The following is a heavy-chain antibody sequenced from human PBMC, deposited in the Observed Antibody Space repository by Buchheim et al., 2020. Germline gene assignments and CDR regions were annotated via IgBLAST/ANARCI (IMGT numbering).Heavy chain of an antibody. Sequence: EVQLVESGGGLVQPGGSLRLSCAASGFTFSSYWMSWVRQAPGTGLEWVANIKQDGSEKYYVDSVTGRFTISRDNAKNSLYLQMNSLRAEDAAVYYCARVGSTGLPDNWFDPWGQGTL. CDR2: IKQDGSEK. J-gene: IGHJ5*02. CDR3: ARVGSTGLPDNWFDP. D-gene: IGHD2-2*01. V-gene: IGHV3-7*01. CDR1: GFTFSSYW.